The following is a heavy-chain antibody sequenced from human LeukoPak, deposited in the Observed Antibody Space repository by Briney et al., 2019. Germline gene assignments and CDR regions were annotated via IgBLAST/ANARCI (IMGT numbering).Heavy chain of an antibody. D-gene: IGHD3-10*01. CDR3: ARAGGLGTYYPNWFDP. V-gene: IGHV4-61*02. J-gene: IGHJ5*02. CDR1: GSSISSDTYS. Sequence: SQTLSLTCTVSGSSISSDTYSWSWVRQPAGKGLEWIGRIYTSGSTNYNPSLKSRVTISVDTSKNQFSLKLNSATAADTAFYYCARAGGLGTYYPNWFDPWGQGTLVTVSS. CDR2: IYTSGST.